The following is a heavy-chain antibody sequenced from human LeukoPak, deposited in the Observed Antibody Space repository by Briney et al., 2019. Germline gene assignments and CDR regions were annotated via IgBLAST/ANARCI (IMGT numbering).Heavy chain of an antibody. V-gene: IGHV3-48*03. D-gene: IGHD1-26*01. CDR2: ISSSGSTI. CDR3: AREGAIVGATTGFNWFDP. J-gene: IGHJ5*02. Sequence: GGSLRLSCAASGFTFSSYEMNWVRQAPGKGLEWVSYISSSGSTIYYAASVKGRFTIFRDNSKNTVYLQINSLRAEDTAVYYCAREGAIVGATTGFNWFDPWGREPLVTVSP. CDR1: GFTFSSYE.